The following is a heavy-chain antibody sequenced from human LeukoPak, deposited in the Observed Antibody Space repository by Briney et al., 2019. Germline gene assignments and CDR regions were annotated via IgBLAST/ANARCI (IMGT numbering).Heavy chain of an antibody. J-gene: IGHJ4*02. Sequence: SETLSLTCAVSGASVTSYYWSWIRQPPGKGLEWIGYIYYSGSTNYNPSLKSRVTMSVDTSKNEFSLKLSSVTTADTDVYYCATRRIAVAAPFDYWGQGTLVTVSS. CDR2: IYYSGST. CDR3: ATRRIAVAAPFDY. V-gene: IGHV4-59*02. D-gene: IGHD6-19*01. CDR1: GASVTSYY.